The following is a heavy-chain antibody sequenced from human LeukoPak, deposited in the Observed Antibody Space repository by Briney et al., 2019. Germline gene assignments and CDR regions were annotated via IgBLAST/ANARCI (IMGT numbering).Heavy chain of an antibody. D-gene: IGHD6-6*01. CDR2: FGTAGDT. V-gene: IGHV3-13*01. Sequence: GGSLRLSCSASGFTFSSYSMTWVRRATGKGLEWVSAFGTAGDTYYPGYVKGRFTISRDNAKNSLYLQMNSLRAEDTAVYYCARDQYSSSSIGGDYYYYMDVWGKGTTVTVSS. CDR3: ARDQYSSSSIGGDYYYYMDV. J-gene: IGHJ6*03. CDR1: GFTFSSYS.